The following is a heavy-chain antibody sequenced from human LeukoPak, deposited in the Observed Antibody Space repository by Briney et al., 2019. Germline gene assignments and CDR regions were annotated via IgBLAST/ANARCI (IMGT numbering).Heavy chain of an antibody. D-gene: IGHD1-26*01. Sequence: ASVKVSCTASGYTFINYGITWVRQAPGQGLEWMGWISVNNGNTKHAQKFQDRVTMTTDTSTSTAYLELRSLKSDDTAVYFCARGVGVSSRPDYWGQGTLVTVSS. CDR1: GYTFINYG. J-gene: IGHJ4*02. CDR2: ISVNNGNT. CDR3: ARGVGVSSRPDY. V-gene: IGHV1-18*01.